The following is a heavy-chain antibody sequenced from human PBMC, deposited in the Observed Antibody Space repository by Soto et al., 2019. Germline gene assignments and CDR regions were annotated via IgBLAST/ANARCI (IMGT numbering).Heavy chain of an antibody. V-gene: IGHV3-33*01. D-gene: IGHD3-22*01. CDR1: GFTFSSYG. CDR2: IWYDGSNK. Sequence: QLGGSLRLSCAASGFTFSSYGIHWVRQAPGKGLEWVAVIWYDGSNKYYADSVKGRFTISRDNSKNTLYLQMNSLRAEDTAVYYCARGGIFMIVVAPFDYWGQGTLVTVSS. CDR3: ARGGIFMIVVAPFDY. J-gene: IGHJ4*02.